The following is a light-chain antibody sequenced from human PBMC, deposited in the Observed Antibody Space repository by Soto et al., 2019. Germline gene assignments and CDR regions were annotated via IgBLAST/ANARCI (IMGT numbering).Light chain of an antibody. CDR1: QSVSSN. Sequence: EIVMTQSPATLSVSPGERATLSCRASQSVSSNLAWYQQKPGQAPRLLIYGASTRATGIPARFSGSGSGTEFPLTISSLQSEDFAVYYCQQYNNWPLFGQGTKVEI. CDR2: GAS. V-gene: IGKV3-15*01. J-gene: IGKJ1*01. CDR3: QQYNNWPL.